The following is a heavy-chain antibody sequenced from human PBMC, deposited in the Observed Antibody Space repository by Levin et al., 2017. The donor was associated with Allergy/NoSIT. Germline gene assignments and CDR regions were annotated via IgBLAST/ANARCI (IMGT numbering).Heavy chain of an antibody. D-gene: IGHD3-10*01. V-gene: IGHV1-69*06. CDR1: GGTFSNYA. Sequence: SVKVSCKASGGTFSNYAINWVRQAPGQGLEWMGGIIPMFGTTTYAQKFQGRVTITADKSTGTVYMELSSLRSDDTAVYYCARDPTSYYGSGTYPRPNWFDPWGQGTLVTVSS. CDR3: ARDPTSYYGSGTYPRPNWFDP. CDR2: IIPMFGTT. J-gene: IGHJ5*02.